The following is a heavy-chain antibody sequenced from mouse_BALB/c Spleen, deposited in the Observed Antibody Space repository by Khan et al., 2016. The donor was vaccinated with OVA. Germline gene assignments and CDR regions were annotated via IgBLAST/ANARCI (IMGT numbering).Heavy chain of an antibody. CDR3: AREIYYDYAYYYAMDY. V-gene: IGHV2-6-7*01. J-gene: IGHJ4*01. CDR1: GFSLTGYG. D-gene: IGHD2-4*01. CDR2: IWGDGST. Sequence: VQLQESGPGLVAPSQSLSNTCTVSGFSLTGYGVNWVRQPPGKGLEWLGMIWGDGSTDYNSALKSRLSISKDNSKSQVFLKMNSLQTDDTARYYCAREIYYDYAYYYAMDYWGQGTSVTVSS.